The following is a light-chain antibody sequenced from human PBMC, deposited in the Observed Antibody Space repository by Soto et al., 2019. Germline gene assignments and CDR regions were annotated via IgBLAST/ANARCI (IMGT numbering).Light chain of an antibody. Sequence: QSALTQPASVSGSPGQSITISCTGTSRDVGGYDYVSWYQQHPGKAPKLMIYEVRNRPSGVSNRFSGSKSGNTASLTISGLQAEDEADYYCSSFTSSSTLAVVVGGGTKLTVL. J-gene: IGLJ2*01. CDR2: EVR. CDR1: SRDVGGYDY. CDR3: SSFTSSSTLAVV. V-gene: IGLV2-14*01.